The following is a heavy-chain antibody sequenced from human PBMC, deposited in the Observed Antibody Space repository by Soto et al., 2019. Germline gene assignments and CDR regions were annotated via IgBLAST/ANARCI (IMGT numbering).Heavy chain of an antibody. CDR1: GYSFTNCP. J-gene: IGHJ5*02. D-gene: IGHD3-10*01. CDR3: ARDRYYYGSGSYYISWFDP. CDR2: ISAYSGDT. V-gene: IGHV1-18*01. Sequence: ASVKVSCKASGYSFTNCPIAWVRRAPGQGLEWMGWISAYSGDTNYAQKFQGRVTMTRDTSTSTADMELRGLRSDDTAVYYCARDRYYYGSGSYYISWFDPWGQGTLVTVSS.